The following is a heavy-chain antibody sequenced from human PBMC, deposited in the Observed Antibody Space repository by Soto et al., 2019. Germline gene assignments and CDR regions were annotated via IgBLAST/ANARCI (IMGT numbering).Heavy chain of an antibody. V-gene: IGHV3-23*01. D-gene: IGHD1-26*01. CDR3: AKLWAPWSYLFDY. CDR1: GFTFSSYA. Sequence: GGSLRLSCAASGFTFSSYAMSWVRQAPGKGLEWVSAISGSGGSTYYADSVKGRFTISRDNSKNTLYLQMNSLRAEYTAVYYCAKLWAPWSYLFDYWAREPWSPSPQ. CDR2: ISGSGGST. J-gene: IGHJ4*02.